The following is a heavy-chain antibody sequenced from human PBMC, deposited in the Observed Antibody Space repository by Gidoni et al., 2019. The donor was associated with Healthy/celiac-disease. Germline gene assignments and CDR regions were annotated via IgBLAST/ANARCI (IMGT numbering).Heavy chain of an antibody. J-gene: IGHJ3*02. CDR1: GFSLSTSGVG. Sequence: QITLKESGPTLVKPTQTLTLTCTFSGFSLSTSGVGVGWIRQPPGKALEWLALIYWDDDKRYSPSLKSRLTITKDTSKNQVVLTMTNMDPVDTATYYCAHSTAMVPLDSMGGAFDIWGQGTMVTVSS. CDR3: AHSTAMVPLDSMGGAFDI. D-gene: IGHD5-18*01. CDR2: IYWDDDK. V-gene: IGHV2-5*02.